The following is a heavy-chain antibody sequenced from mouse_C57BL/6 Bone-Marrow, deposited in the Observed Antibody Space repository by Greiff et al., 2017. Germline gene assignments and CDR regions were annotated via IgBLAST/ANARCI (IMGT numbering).Heavy chain of an antibody. J-gene: IGHJ4*01. V-gene: IGHV3-6*01. CDR2: ISYDGSN. CDR3: ARSYSNPYYAMDY. D-gene: IGHD2-5*01. Sequence: VQLQQSGPGLVKPSQSLSLTCSVTGYSITSGYYWNWIRQFPGNKLEWMGYISYDGSNNYNPSLKNRISITRDTSKNQFFLKLNSVTTEDTATYYCARSYSNPYYAMDYWGQGTSVTVSS. CDR1: GYSITSGYY.